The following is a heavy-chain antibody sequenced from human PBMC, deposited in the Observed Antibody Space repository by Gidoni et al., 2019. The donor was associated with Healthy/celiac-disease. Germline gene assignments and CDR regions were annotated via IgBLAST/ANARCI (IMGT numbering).Heavy chain of an antibody. D-gene: IGHD5-18*01. CDR1: GYTFTSYG. CDR3: ARDWIQLWSISFLSFDY. J-gene: IGHJ4*02. Sequence: QVQLVQSGAEVKKPGASVKVSCKASGYTFTSYGISWVRQAPGQGLEWMGWFSAYNGNTNYAQKLQGRVTMTTDTSTSTAYMELRSLRSDDTAVYYCARDWIQLWSISFLSFDYWGQGTLVTVSS. V-gene: IGHV1-18*01. CDR2: FSAYNGNT.